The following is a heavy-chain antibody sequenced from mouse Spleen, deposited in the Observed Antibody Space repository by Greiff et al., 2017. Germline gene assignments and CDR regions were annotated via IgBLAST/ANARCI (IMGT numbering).Heavy chain of an antibody. CDR2: IHYSGST. CDR1: GYSITSGYS. J-gene: IGHJ1*01. CDR3: ARNYGYVNWYFDV. D-gene: IGHD1-2*01. V-gene: IGHV3-1*02. Sequence: EVKLQESGPDLVKPSQSLSLTCTVTGYSITSGYSWHLIRPSPGNQLEWMVYIHYSGSTNYNPSLKRRISITRDTSKNQFFLQLTSVTTEDTATYYCARNYGYVNWYFDVWGAGTTVTVSS.